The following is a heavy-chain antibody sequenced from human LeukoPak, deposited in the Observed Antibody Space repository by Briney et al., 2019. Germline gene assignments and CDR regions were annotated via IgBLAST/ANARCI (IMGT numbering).Heavy chain of an antibody. Sequence: PSETLSLTCTVSGGSISSSSYYWAWIRQPPGKGLEWIGSIYYGGSTYYNPSLKSRVTISVDTSKTQFSLKLNSVTAADTAVYYCARDDCTNGVCYYSDYWGQGTLVTVSS. J-gene: IGHJ4*02. CDR2: IYYGGST. CDR1: GGSISSSSYY. CDR3: ARDDCTNGVCYYSDY. D-gene: IGHD2-8*01. V-gene: IGHV4-39*07.